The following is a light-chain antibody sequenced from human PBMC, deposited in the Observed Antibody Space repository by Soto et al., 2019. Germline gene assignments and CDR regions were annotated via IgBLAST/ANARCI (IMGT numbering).Light chain of an antibody. CDR1: QSISSW. CDR2: KAS. Sequence: DIQMTQSPSTLSASVGDRVTITCRAGQSISSWLAWHQQKPGKAPRLLIYKASNLESGVPSRFSGSGSGTEFTLTITSLQPDDSATYYCQQYNDNWTFGQGTKVDIK. V-gene: IGKV1-5*03. CDR3: QQYNDNWT. J-gene: IGKJ1*01.